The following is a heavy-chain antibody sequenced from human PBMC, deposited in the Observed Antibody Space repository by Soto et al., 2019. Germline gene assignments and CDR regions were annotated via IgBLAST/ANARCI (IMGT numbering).Heavy chain of an antibody. CDR1: GFTFSSYA. J-gene: IGHJ4*02. CDR3: ARDDGYGAETFDY. Sequence: PGGSLRLSCAASGFTFSSYAMSWVRQAPGKGLEWVSGISGSGGSTYYADSVKGRITISRDNSKNTLYLQMNSLRAEDTVVYYCARDDGYGAETFDYWGQGTLVTVSS. V-gene: IGHV3-23*01. D-gene: IGHD4-17*01. CDR2: ISGSGGST.